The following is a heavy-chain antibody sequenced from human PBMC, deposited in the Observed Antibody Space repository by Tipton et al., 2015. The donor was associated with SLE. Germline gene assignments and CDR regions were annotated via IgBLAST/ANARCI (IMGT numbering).Heavy chain of an antibody. V-gene: IGHV4-39*07. CDR2: IYYSGST. J-gene: IGHJ4*02. CDR1: GGSISSHY. Sequence: TLSLTCTVSGGSISSHYWSWIRQPPGKGLEWIGSIYYSGSTYYNPSLKSRVTISVDTSKNQFSLKLSSVTAADTAVYYCARETKWLRHFDYWGQGTLVTVSS. D-gene: IGHD5-12*01. CDR3: ARETKWLRHFDY.